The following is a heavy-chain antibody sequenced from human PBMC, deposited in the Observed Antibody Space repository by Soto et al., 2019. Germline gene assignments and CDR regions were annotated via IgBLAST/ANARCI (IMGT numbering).Heavy chain of an antibody. CDR2: ISGSGGST. CDR1: GFTFSSYT. CDR3: ARHHGGVLSHFHS. V-gene: IGHV3-23*01. J-gene: IGHJ4*02. Sequence: EVQLLESGGNVVQPGGSLRLSCAASGFTFSSYTLTWVRQAPGKGLEWISGISGSGGSTYYADSVKGRFTISRDNSMHTLYLRMDSLSAEDTAIYYCARHHGGVLSHFHSWGQGTLVTVSS. D-gene: IGHD3-10*01.